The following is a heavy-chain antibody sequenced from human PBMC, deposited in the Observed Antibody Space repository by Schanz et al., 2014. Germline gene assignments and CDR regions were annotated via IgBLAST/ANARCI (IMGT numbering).Heavy chain of an antibody. CDR3: ARGYGDSPTDF. Sequence: QVQLVQSGAEVKKPGASVRVSCKVSGYAFTTYGISWVRQAPGQGLEWMGRIIPILGIANYAQKFQGRVTITADRSTSTAYMELSSLRSEDTAVYYCARGYGDSPTDFWGQGTLXTVSS. CDR2: IIPILGIA. J-gene: IGHJ4*02. CDR1: GYAFTTYG. D-gene: IGHD4-17*01. V-gene: IGHV1-69*04.